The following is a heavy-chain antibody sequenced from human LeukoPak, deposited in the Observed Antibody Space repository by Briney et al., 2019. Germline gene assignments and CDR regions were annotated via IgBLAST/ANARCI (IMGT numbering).Heavy chain of an antibody. CDR2: IYPGDSDT. D-gene: IGHD5-18*01. Sequence: GESLKISCKGSGYSFTSYWIGWERQMPGKGLEWMGIIYPGDSDTRYSPSFQGQVTISADKSISTAYLQWSSLKASDTAMYYCARLGGYSYGPGYCDYWGQGTLVTVSS. J-gene: IGHJ4*02. CDR3: ARLGGYSYGPGYCDY. CDR1: GYSFTSYW. V-gene: IGHV5-51*01.